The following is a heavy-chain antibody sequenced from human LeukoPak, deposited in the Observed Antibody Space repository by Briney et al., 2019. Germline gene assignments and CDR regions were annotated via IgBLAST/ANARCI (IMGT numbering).Heavy chain of an antibody. CDR3: ARHVVALGFDY. J-gene: IGHJ4*02. CDR2: ITTSSSYI. CDR1: GFTFSTYT. V-gene: IGHV3-21*01. Sequence: GGSLRLSCAASGFTFSTYTMNWVRQAPGKGLEWVSSITTSSSYIYYADSVKGRFTISRDNAKNSLYLQMNSMRAEDTAVYYCARHVVALGFDYWGQGTLVTVSS. D-gene: IGHD3-22*01.